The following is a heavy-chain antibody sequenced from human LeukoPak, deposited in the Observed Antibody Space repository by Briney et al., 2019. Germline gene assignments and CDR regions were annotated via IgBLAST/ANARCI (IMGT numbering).Heavy chain of an antibody. CDR1: GFNFSSYT. D-gene: IGHD6-6*01. V-gene: IGHV3-7*01. J-gene: IGHJ4*02. CDR2: IKQDGSEK. Sequence: GGSLRLSCAASGFNFSSYTMNWVRQAPGKGLEWVANIKQDGSEKYYVDSVKGRFTISRDNAKNSLYLQMNSLRAEDTAVYYCAREQLGYDYFDYWGQGTLVTVSS. CDR3: AREQLGYDYFDY.